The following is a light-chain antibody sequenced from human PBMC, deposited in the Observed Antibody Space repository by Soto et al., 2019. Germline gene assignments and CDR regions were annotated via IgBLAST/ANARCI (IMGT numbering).Light chain of an antibody. CDR1: SSDVGGYNS. CDR2: DVS. Sequence: QSALTQPASVSGSPGQSITISCTGTSSDVGGYNSVSWYQHHPGKAPKLMIFDVSDRPSGVSSRFSGSKSGNTASLTISGLQAEDEAAYYCSSSTHSSTPHYVFGPGTKLTVL. CDR3: SSSTHSSTPHYV. J-gene: IGLJ1*01. V-gene: IGLV2-14*03.